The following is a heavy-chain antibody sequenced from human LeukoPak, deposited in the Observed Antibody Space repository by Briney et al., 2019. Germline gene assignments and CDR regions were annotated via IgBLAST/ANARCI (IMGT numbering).Heavy chain of an antibody. CDR1: GYIFTSYW. CDR3: AEQAGKGYFDY. D-gene: IGHD6-25*01. Sequence: GESLKISCKGSGYIFTSYWIVWVRQMPGKGLEWMGIIYPGDSDTRYTQSFQGQVTISADKSISTAYLQWSSLKASDTAMYYCAEQAGKGYFDYWGQGTLVTVSS. V-gene: IGHV5-51*01. CDR2: IYPGDSDT. J-gene: IGHJ4*02.